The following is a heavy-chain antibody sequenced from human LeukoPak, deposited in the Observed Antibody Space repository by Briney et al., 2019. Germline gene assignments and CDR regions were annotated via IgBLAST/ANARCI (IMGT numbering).Heavy chain of an antibody. CDR2: IVPIFGTA. J-gene: IGHJ4*02. CDR1: GYTFTSYG. Sequence: ASVKVSCKASGYTFTSYGISWVRQAPGQGLEWMGRIVPIFGTANYAQKFQGRVTITTDESTSTAYMELSSLRSEDTAVYYCAREYCGGDCYSGWLDYWGQGTLVTVSS. D-gene: IGHD2-21*02. V-gene: IGHV1-69*05. CDR3: AREYCGGDCYSGWLDY.